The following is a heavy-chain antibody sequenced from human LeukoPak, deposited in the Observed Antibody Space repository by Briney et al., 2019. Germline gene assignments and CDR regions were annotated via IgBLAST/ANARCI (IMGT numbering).Heavy chain of an antibody. V-gene: IGHV3-48*03. Sequence: GGSLRLSCAASGFTFSSYEMNWVRQAPGKGLEWVSYISSSGSTIYYADSVKGRFTISRDNAKNSLYLQMNSLRAEDTAVYYCAVWFGELLLDYWGQGALVTVSS. J-gene: IGHJ4*02. D-gene: IGHD3-10*01. CDR3: AVWFGELLLDY. CDR2: ISSSGSTI. CDR1: GFTFSSYE.